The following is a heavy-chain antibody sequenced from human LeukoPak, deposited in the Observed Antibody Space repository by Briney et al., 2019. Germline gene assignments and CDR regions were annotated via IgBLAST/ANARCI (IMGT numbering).Heavy chain of an antibody. Sequence: PGGSLRLSCAASGFTFSNYEMNWVRQAPGKGLEWVSYISSSGSSMYYADSVKGRFTISRDNAKNSLYLQMDSLRAEDTAVYYCARGYGGYEHNWFDPWGQGTLVTVSS. D-gene: IGHD5-12*01. CDR3: ARGYGGYEHNWFDP. V-gene: IGHV3-48*03. J-gene: IGHJ5*02. CDR2: ISSSGSSM. CDR1: GFTFSNYE.